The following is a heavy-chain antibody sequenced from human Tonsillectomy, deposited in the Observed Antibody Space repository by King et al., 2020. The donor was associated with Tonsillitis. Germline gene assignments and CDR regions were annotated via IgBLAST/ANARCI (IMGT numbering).Heavy chain of an antibody. J-gene: IGHJ3*02. D-gene: IGHD2-2*02. CDR3: ARDGYCSRTSCYTGNAFDI. CDR2: IYYSGST. Sequence: VQLQESGPGLVKPSQTLSLTCTVSGGSISSGDYYWSWIRQPPGKGLEWIGYIYYSGSTYYNPSLKSRVTISVDTSKTQFSLKLSSVTAADTAVYYCARDGYCSRTSCYTGNAFDIWGQGTMVTVSS. V-gene: IGHV4-30-4*01. CDR1: GGSISSGDYY.